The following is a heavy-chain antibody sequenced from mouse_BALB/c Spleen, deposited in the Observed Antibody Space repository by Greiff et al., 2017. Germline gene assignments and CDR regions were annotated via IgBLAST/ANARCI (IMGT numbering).Heavy chain of an antibody. CDR1: GYTFTSYW. CDR3: AMIYYDYDEESFAY. J-gene: IGHJ3*01. D-gene: IGHD2-4*01. CDR2: INPSNGRT. Sequence: VQLQQPGAELVKPGASVKLSCKASGYTFTSYWMHWVKQRPGQGLEWIGEINPSNGRTNYNEKFKSKATLTVDKSSSTAYMQLSSLTSEDSAVYYCAMIYYDYDEESFAYWGQGTLVTVSA. V-gene: IGHV1S81*02.